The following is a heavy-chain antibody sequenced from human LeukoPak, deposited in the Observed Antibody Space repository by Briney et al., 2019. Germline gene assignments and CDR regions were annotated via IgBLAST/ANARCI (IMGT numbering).Heavy chain of an antibody. CDR3: ARVVQSTDSSGFYLPEYFQH. V-gene: IGHV4-4*02. J-gene: IGHJ1*01. D-gene: IGHD3-22*01. CDR1: GGSISRSNW. Sequence: SETLSLTCAVSGGSISRSNWWSWVRQPPGKGLEWIGEIYHSGSTKYNPSLKSRVTISVDTSKNQFSLKLSSVTAADTAVYYCARVVQSTDSSGFYLPEYFQHWGQGTLVTVSS. CDR2: IYHSGST.